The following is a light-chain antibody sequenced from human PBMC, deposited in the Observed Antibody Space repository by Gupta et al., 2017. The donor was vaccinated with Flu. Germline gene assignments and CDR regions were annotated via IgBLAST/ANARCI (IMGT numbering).Light chain of an antibody. CDR2: RNN. V-gene: IGLV1-44*01. CDR3: EAWDDSLNGPHVV. Sequence: HSALTQPPSASRTPGPSVPISCSGSSSNIGSNTVNWYQQLPGTAPKLLIFRNNQRPSGVPDRFSGSKSGTSASLATSGPQSEDEADYYGEAWDDSLNGPHVVFGGGIKLTVL. CDR1: SSNIGSNT. J-gene: IGLJ2*01.